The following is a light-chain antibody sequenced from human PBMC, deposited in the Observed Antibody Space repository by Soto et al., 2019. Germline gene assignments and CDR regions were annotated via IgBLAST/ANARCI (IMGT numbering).Light chain of an antibody. Sequence: SYELTQPPSVSVAPGQTARITCGGANIGSKSVHWYQQKPGQAPVLVVYDDSDRPSGIPERFSGSNSGNTATLTISRVEAGDEADYYCQVWDSSSDHLEFGGGTKLTVL. CDR3: QVWDSSSDHLE. CDR2: DDS. CDR1: NIGSKS. V-gene: IGLV3-21*02. J-gene: IGLJ2*01.